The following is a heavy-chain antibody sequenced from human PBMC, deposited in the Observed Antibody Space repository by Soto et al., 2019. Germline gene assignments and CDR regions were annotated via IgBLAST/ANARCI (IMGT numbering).Heavy chain of an antibody. CDR3: ARDIPVRYGDPFSP. D-gene: IGHD4-17*01. CDR1: GYTFTSYG. V-gene: IGHV1-18*04. J-gene: IGHJ5*02. CDR2: ISAYNGNT. Sequence: ASVKVSCKASGYTFTSYGISWVRQAPGQGLEWMGWISAYNGNTNYAQKLQGRVTMTTGTSTSTAYMELRSLRSDDTAVYYCARDIPVRYGDPFSPWGQGTLVTVSS.